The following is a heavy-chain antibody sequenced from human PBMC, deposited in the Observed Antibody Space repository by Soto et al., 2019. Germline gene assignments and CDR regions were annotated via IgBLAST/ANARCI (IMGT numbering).Heavy chain of an antibody. CDR2: IIPIFGTA. V-gene: IGHV1-69*13. CDR3: ASRDSAGPDAFDI. Sequence: PVKPTCKASRGTISSYSSSWPQQAPGQGLEWMGGIIPIFGTANYAQKFQGRVTITADESTSTAYMELSSLRSEDTAVYYCASRDSAGPDAFDIWGQGTMVTV. J-gene: IGHJ3*02. CDR1: RGTISSYS. D-gene: IGHD6-19*01.